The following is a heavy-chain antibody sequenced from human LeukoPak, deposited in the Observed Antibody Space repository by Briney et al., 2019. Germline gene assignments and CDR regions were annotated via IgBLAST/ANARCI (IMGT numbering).Heavy chain of an antibody. V-gene: IGHV4-30-4*08. CDR3: ARAPYCSSTSCYIGHYYYYMDV. D-gene: IGHD2-2*02. J-gene: IGHJ6*03. CDR1: GDSISSGDYY. CDR2: IYYSGST. Sequence: PSETLSLTCTVSGDSISSGDYYWSWIRQPPGKGLEWIGYIYYSGSTYYNPSLKSRVTISVDTSKNQFSLKLSPVTAADTAVYYCARAPYCSSTSCYIGHYYYYMDVWGKGTTVTVSS.